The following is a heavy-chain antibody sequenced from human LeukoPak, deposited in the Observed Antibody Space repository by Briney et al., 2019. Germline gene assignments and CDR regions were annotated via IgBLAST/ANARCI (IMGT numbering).Heavy chain of an antibody. CDR3: ARGCDNGDYCFDY. CDR2: ISSSGTPI. CDR1: GFTFRDHF. Sequence: GGSLRLSCAVSGFTFRDHFMTWIRQAPGKGLEWVSYISSSGTPIYYADSVKGRFTISRDNANNAMYLQMNSLTAEDTAVYYCARGCDNGDYCFDYWGQGSLVTVSS. V-gene: IGHV3-11*04. J-gene: IGHJ4*02. D-gene: IGHD4-17*01.